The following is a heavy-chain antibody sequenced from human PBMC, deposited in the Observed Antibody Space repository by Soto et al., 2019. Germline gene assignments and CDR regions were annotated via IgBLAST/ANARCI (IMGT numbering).Heavy chain of an antibody. CDR3: ARQASKVGEATH. D-gene: IGHD3-10*01. J-gene: IGHJ4*02. Sequence: SETLSLTCTVSGGSISSSSYYWGWIRQPPGKGLEWIGGIYYSGSTYYNPSLKSRVTISVDTSKNQFSLKLSSVTAADTAVYYCARQASKVGEATHWGQGTLVTVSS. V-gene: IGHV4-39*01. CDR1: GGSISSSSYY. CDR2: IYYSGST.